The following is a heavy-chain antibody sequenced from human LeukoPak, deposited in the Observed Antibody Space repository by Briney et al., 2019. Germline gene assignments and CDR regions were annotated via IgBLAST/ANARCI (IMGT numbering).Heavy chain of an antibody. CDR3: ARSEMATVLSQDY. D-gene: IGHD5-24*01. V-gene: IGHV5-51*01. CDR2: IYPGDSDT. Sequence: GESLKISCKGSGYSFTTYWIGWVRQMPGKGLKWMGIIYPGDSDTRYSPSFQGQVTISADKSISTAYLQWSSLKASDTAMYYCARSEMATVLSQDYWGQGTLVTVSS. J-gene: IGHJ4*02. CDR1: GYSFTTYW.